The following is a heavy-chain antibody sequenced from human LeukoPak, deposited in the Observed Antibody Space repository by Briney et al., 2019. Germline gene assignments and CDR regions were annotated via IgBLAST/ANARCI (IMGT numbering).Heavy chain of an antibody. J-gene: IGHJ5*02. Sequence: SETLSLTCTVSGGSISSYYWSWIRQPAGKGLEWIGRIYTSGSTNYNPSLKSRVTMSVDTSKNQFSLKLSSVTAADTAVYYCAREPYGSGMSRVNWFDPWGQGTLVTVSS. CDR3: AREPYGSGMSRVNWFDP. CDR2: IYTSGST. D-gene: IGHD3-10*01. CDR1: GGSISSYY. V-gene: IGHV4-4*07.